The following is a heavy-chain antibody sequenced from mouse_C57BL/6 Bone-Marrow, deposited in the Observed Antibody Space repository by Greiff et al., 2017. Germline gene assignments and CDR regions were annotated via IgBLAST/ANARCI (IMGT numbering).Heavy chain of an antibody. Sequence: QVQLQQSGPELVKPGASVKISCKASGYAFSSSWMNWVKQRPGKGLEWIGRIYPGDGDTNYNGKFKGKATLTADKSSSTAYMQLSSLTSEDSAVYFCAREDYYGSSYKDAMDYWGQGTSVTVSS. D-gene: IGHD1-1*01. CDR3: AREDYYGSSYKDAMDY. CDR2: IYPGDGDT. CDR1: GYAFSSSW. J-gene: IGHJ4*01. V-gene: IGHV1-82*01.